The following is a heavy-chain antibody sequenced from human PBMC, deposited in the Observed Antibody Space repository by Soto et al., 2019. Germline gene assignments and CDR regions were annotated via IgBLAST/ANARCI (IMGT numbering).Heavy chain of an antibody. J-gene: IGHJ4*02. Sequence: QVQLVESGGGVVQPGRSLRLSCEASGFPFYSYGMHWVRQSPGKGLEMVAVTWYDGSNEMYADSVTGRFIISRDTSKTTLYLKMNLLRGDDTAVYYCARERASYCGGDCPAAYWGQGTLVTVYS. CDR2: TWYDGSNE. CDR1: GFPFYSYG. V-gene: IGHV3-33*01. CDR3: ARERASYCGGDCPAAY. D-gene: IGHD2-21*02.